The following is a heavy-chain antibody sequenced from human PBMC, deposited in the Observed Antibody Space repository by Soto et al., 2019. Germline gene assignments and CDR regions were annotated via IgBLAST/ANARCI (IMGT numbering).Heavy chain of an antibody. CDR1: GYTFTSYY. V-gene: IGHV1-46*01. CDR2: INPSGGST. J-gene: IGHJ6*02. CDR3: ARERIVVVTASYGMDG. Sequence: ASVKVSCKASGYTFTSYYMHWVRQAPGQGLEWMGIINPSGGSTSYAQKFQGRVTMTRDTSTSTVYMELSSLRSEDTAVYYCARERIVVVTASYGMDGWGQGTTVTVSS. D-gene: IGHD2-21*02.